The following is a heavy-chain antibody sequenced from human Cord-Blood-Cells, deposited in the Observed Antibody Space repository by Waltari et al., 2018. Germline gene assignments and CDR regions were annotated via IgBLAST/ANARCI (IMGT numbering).Heavy chain of an antibody. CDR3: ASYGSGSYYFDY. Sequence: EVQLVESGGGLVQPGGSLRLSCAASGFTFSSYWMSWVRKAPGKGLEGVANIKQDGSEKYYVDSVKSRFTISRDNAKNSLYLQMNSLRAEDTAVYCCASYGSGSYYFDYWGQGTLVTVSS. CDR1: GFTFSSYW. D-gene: IGHD3-10*01. J-gene: IGHJ4*02. CDR2: IKQDGSEK. V-gene: IGHV3-7*01.